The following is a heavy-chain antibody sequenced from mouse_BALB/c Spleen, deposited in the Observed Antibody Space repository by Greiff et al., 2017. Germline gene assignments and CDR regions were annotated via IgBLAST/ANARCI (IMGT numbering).Heavy chain of an antibody. Sequence: QVHVKQSGPELVKPGASVKISCKASGYAFSSSWMNWVKQRPGQGLEWIGRIYPGDGDTNYNGKFKGKATLTADKSSSTAYMQLSSLTSVDSAVYFCARRNYRYDGDYFDYWGQGTTLTVSS. CDR2: IYPGDGDT. CDR1: GYAFSSSW. V-gene: IGHV1-82*01. CDR3: ARRNYRYDGDYFDY. D-gene: IGHD2-14*01. J-gene: IGHJ2*01.